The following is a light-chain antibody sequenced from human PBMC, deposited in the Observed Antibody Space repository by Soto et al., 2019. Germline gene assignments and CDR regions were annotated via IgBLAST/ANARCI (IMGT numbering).Light chain of an antibody. V-gene: IGLV2-8*01. CDR1: SSDVGGYNY. J-gene: IGLJ3*02. CDR2: EVS. CDR3: SSYAGSNNLL. Sequence: QSALTQPPSASGSRGQSVTISCTGTSSDVGGYNYVSWYQQNPGKAPKLMIYEVSKRPSGVPDRFSGSKSGNTASLTVSGHQAEEEADYYCSSYAGSNNLLFGGGTKVTVL.